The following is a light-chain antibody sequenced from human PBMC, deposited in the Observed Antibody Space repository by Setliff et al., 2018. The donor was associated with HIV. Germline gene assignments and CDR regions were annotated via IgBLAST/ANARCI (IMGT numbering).Light chain of an antibody. V-gene: IGKV3-20*01. CDR1: QGVGSSY. J-gene: IGKJ5*01. CDR3: QVFASSPRIT. CDR2: GAS. Sequence: EIVLTQSPGILSLSPGEGATLSCRASQGVGSSYLAWYQQKPGQAPRLLIYGASSRATGIPDRFSGSGSGTDFTLTINRLGPEDFAVYYCQVFASSPRITFGQGTRLEIK.